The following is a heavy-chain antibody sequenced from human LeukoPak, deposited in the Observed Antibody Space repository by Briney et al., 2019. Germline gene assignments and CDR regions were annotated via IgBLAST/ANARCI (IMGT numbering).Heavy chain of an antibody. CDR3: ARGERLGLDY. V-gene: IGHV4-59*02. J-gene: IGHJ4*02. D-gene: IGHD3-16*01. CDR1: GDSVSGYY. CDR2: IYYSGYT. Sequence: SETLSLTCTVSGDSVSGYYWDWIRQPPGKGLEWIGYIYYSGYTNYNPSLKSRVTISIDTSKNQFSLKLSSVTAAGTAVYYCARGERLGLDYWGQGTLVTVSS.